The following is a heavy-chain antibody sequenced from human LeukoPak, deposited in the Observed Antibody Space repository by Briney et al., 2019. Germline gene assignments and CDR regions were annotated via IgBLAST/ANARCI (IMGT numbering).Heavy chain of an antibody. CDR2: ISGSGGST. CDR1: GFTFSSYA. V-gene: IGHV3-23*01. Sequence: GGSLRLSCAASGFTFSSYAMSWVRQAPGKGLEWVSVISGSGGSTYYADSVKGRFTISRDNSKNTLYLQMNSLRAEDTAVYYCAKVGTDSSSWYSHLYFDYWGQGTLVTVSS. CDR3: AKVGTDSSSWYSHLYFDY. D-gene: IGHD6-13*01. J-gene: IGHJ4*02.